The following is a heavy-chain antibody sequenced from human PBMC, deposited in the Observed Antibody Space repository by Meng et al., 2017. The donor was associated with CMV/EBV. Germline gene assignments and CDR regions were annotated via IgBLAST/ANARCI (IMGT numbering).Heavy chain of an antibody. CDR3: ARHHPRLRYFDWFPNWFDP. D-gene: IGHD3-9*01. Sequence: ISSSSYYWGWIRQPPGEGLEWIGSIYYSGSTYYNPSLKSRVTISVDTSKNQFSLKLSSVTAADTAAYYCARHHPRLRYFDWFPNWFDPWGQGTLVTVSS. V-gene: IGHV4-39*01. J-gene: IGHJ5*02. CDR2: IYYSGST. CDR1: ISSSSYY.